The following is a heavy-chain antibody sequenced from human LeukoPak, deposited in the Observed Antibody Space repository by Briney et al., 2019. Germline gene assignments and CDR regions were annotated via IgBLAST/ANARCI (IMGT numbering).Heavy chain of an antibody. CDR3: ARHGSYYYDSSGYYRFDY. Sequence: PSETLSLTCTVSGYSVSSGYYWGWIRQPPGKGLEWIGSIYYSGSTYYNPSLKSRVTISVDTSKNQFSLKLSSVTAADTAVYYCARHGSYYYDSSGYYRFDYWGQGTLVTVSS. J-gene: IGHJ4*02. CDR1: GYSVSSGYY. V-gene: IGHV4-38-2*02. CDR2: IYYSGST. D-gene: IGHD3-22*01.